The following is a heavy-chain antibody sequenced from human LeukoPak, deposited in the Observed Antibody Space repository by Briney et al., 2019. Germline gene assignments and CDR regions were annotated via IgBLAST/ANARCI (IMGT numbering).Heavy chain of an antibody. J-gene: IGHJ6*03. D-gene: IGHD6-19*01. CDR1: GFTFSSYS. V-gene: IGHV3-21*01. CDR3: ARKKGGWYYMDV. CDR2: ISSSSSYI. Sequence: GGSLRLSCAASGFTFSSYSMNWVRQAPGKGLEWVSSISSSSSYIYYADSVKGRFTISRDNAKNSLYLQMNSLRAEDTAVYYCARKKGGWYYMDVWGKGTTVTVSS.